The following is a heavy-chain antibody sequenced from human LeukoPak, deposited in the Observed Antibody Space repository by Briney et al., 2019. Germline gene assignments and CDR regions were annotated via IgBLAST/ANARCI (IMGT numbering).Heavy chain of an antibody. Sequence: GALRLSCTASGFTFGDYAMNWVRQAPGKGLEWVAVISDDGSNKYYADSVQGRFTISRDNSNNTLYLQMNSLRAEDTAVYYCAKQGGNMGYFDYWGQGTLVTVSS. CDR2: ISDDGSNK. CDR3: AKQGGNMGYFDY. D-gene: IGHD4-23*01. CDR1: GFTFGDYA. V-gene: IGHV3-30*18. J-gene: IGHJ4*02.